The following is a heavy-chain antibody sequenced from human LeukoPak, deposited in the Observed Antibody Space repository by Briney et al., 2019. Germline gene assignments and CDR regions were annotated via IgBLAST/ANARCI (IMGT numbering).Heavy chain of an antibody. CDR1: GFTFSSYA. V-gene: IGHV3-23*01. D-gene: IGHD3-9*01. CDR2: ISGSGGST. Sequence: PGGSLRLSCTASGFTFSSYAMSWVRQAPGKGLEWVSAISGSGGSTYYADSVKGRFTISRDNSKNTLYLQMNSLRAEDTAVYYCAKDQNMSERYFDWLSPNLDYWGQGTLVTVSS. CDR3: AKDQNMSERYFDWLSPNLDY. J-gene: IGHJ4*02.